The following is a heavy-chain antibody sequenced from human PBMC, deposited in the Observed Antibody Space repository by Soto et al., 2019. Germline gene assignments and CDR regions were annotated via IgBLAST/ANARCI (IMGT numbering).Heavy chain of an antibody. CDR3: ARDRYGDFDYYYYGMDV. Sequence: PGGSLRLSCAASGFTFSSYGMHWVRQAPGKGLEWVAVIWYDGSNKYYADSVKGRFTISRDNSKNTLYLQMNSLRAEDTAVYYCARDRYGDFDYYYYGMDVWGQGTTVT. V-gene: IGHV3-33*01. J-gene: IGHJ6*02. D-gene: IGHD4-17*01. CDR1: GFTFSSYG. CDR2: IWYDGSNK.